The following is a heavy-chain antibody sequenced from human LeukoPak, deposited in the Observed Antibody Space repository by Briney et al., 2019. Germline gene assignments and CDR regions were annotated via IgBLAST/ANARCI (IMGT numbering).Heavy chain of an antibody. CDR1: GFTFSSYA. J-gene: IGHJ4*02. Sequence: GGSLRLSCAASGFTFSSYAIHWVRQAPGKGLEWVAVIAYDGGNKYYADSVKGRFTISRDNSKNTLFLQMNSLRAEDTAVYYCARQYSGYDYWGQGTLVTVSS. CDR3: ARQYSGYDY. V-gene: IGHV3-30-3*01. CDR2: IAYDGGNK. D-gene: IGHD5-12*01.